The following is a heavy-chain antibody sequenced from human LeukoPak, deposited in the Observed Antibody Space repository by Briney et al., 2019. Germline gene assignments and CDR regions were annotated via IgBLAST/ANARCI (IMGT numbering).Heavy chain of an antibody. J-gene: IGHJ6*04. Sequence: SETLSLTCSVSGGSISSYYWSWFRQPPGKGLEWFGYIYYSGSTNYKSPLKSRGTMSGDTSKNQFSLELRSVTAADTAVYYCARHLQYSHMDVWGKGTTVTVSS. CDR2: IYYSGST. CDR1: GGSISSYY. CDR3: ARHLQYSHMDV. V-gene: IGHV4-59*08. D-gene: IGHD4-11*01.